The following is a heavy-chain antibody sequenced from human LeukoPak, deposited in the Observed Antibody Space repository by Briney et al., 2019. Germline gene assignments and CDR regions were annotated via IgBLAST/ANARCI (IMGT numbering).Heavy chain of an antibody. CDR1: GGSISSGDYY. CDR2: IYYSGST. V-gene: IGHV4-30-4*01. Sequence: SQTLSLTCTVSGGSISSGDYYWSWIRQPPGKGLEWIGYIYYSGSTYYNPSLKSRVTISVDTSKNQFSLKLSSVTAADTAVYYCAREVATIFGVVKGNDYWGQGTLVTVSS. CDR3: AREVATIFGVVKGNDY. J-gene: IGHJ4*02. D-gene: IGHD3-3*01.